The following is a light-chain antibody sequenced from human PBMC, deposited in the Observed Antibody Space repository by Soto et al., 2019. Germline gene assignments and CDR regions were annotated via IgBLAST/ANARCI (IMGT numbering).Light chain of an antibody. J-gene: IGKJ4*01. CDR1: QSISSW. CDR3: QQYNSFPLT. CDR2: RAS. V-gene: IGKV1-5*03. Sequence: DIQMTQSPSTLSASVGDRVTITCRASQSISSWLAWYQQKPGRAPKLLIYRASSLESGVPSRFSGRGSGTEFTLTISSLQPDDLATYYCQQYNSFPLTFGGGTKVEIK.